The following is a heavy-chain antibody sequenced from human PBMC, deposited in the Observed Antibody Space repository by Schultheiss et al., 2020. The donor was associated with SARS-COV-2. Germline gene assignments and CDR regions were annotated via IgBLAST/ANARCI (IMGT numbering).Heavy chain of an antibody. Sequence: SVKVSCKASGYTFTGYYMEWVRQAPGQGLEWMGWINPIFGAANYAQKFQGRVTITADESTSTAYMELSSLRSEDTAVYYCARGRGGWFDPWGQGTLVTVSS. CDR1: GYTFTGYY. CDR2: INPIFGAA. J-gene: IGHJ5*02. CDR3: ARGRGGWFDP. V-gene: IGHV1-69*13. D-gene: IGHD3-10*01.